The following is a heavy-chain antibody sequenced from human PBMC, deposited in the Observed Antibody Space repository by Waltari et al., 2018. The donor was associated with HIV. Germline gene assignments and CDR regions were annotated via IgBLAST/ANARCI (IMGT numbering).Heavy chain of an antibody. Sequence: QVQLVQSGAEVKKPGASVKVSCKASGYSFTDYHMHWVRQAPGQGLEWMGRINPNSGGTNYAQKFQGRVTMTRDTSISTAYMDLSSLRSDDTAVYFCVTGRGVVNYWGQGTLVTVSS. CDR3: VTGRGVVNY. V-gene: IGHV1-2*06. J-gene: IGHJ4*02. CDR2: INPNSGGT. D-gene: IGHD3-10*01. CDR1: GYSFTDYH.